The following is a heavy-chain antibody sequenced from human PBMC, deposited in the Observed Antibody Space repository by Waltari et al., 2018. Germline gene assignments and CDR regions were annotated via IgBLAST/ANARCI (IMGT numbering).Heavy chain of an antibody. J-gene: IGHJ3*02. Sequence: EVQLVESGGGLVQPGGSLRLSCAASGFTLRSYWVSWVRQAPGKGLEWVANIMTDGSEEYYVDSVRGRFTISRDNAKNSLFLQMNSLRPEDTAVYYCARDQWFAFDIWGQGTMVTVSS. CDR2: IMTDGSEE. CDR3: ARDQWFAFDI. CDR1: GFTLRSYW. V-gene: IGHV3-7*01. D-gene: IGHD3-22*01.